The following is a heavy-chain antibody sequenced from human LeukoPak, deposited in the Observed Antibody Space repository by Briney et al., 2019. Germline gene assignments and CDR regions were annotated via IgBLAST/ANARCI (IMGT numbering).Heavy chain of an antibody. CDR2: IYHSGTT. J-gene: IGHJ4*02. Sequence: SETPSVTCAVSGAFITNSHWWSWARQPPGKGLEWIGEIYHSGTTNYNPSLKSRVTMSVDKSKNQFSLKLSSVTAADTAVYYCATYFYGEYGSYYFDYWGQGALVTVSP. CDR1: GAFITNSHW. CDR3: ATYFYGEYGSYYFDY. D-gene: IGHD4-17*01. V-gene: IGHV4-4*02.